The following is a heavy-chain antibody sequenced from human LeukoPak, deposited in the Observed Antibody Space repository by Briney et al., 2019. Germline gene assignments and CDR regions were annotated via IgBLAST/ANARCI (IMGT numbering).Heavy chain of an antibody. CDR2: TKQDGSET. CDR3: ARELIEVTGPDYFFDN. D-gene: IGHD6-19*01. Sequence: TGGSLRLSCVASGFTFSDYWMSWVRQAPGKGLEWVANTKQDGSETYYVDSVRGRFTISRDNVKNSLYLQLSSLRAEDTAVYYCARELIEVTGPDYFFDNWGQGTLVTVSS. J-gene: IGHJ4*02. CDR1: GFTFSDYW. V-gene: IGHV3-7*01.